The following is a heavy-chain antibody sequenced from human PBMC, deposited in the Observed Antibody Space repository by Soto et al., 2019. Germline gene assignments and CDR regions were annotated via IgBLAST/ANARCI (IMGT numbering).Heavy chain of an antibody. D-gene: IGHD6-6*01. J-gene: IGHJ4*02. V-gene: IGHV3-23*01. CDR2: ISGNGGST. CDR1: GFNFSSYA. Sequence: GGSLRLSCAASGFNFSSYAMGWVRQAPGRRLEWVSIISGNGGSTYYAAYVKGRFTISRDNTKNTLYLQMDSLTAEDTAVYYCAKGSEFSNSYTLDFDFWGQGALVTVSS. CDR3: AKGSEFSNSYTLDFDF.